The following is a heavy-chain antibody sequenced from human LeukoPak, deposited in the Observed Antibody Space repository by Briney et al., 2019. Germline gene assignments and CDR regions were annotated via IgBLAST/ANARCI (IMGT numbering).Heavy chain of an antibody. J-gene: IGHJ4*02. V-gene: IGHV4-39*01. CDR3: ARHLGDSSWFDY. D-gene: IGHD6-13*01. CDR1: GGSISNSSYY. CDR2: IYYSGST. Sequence: SETLSLTCTVSGGSISNSSYYWGWIRQPPGKGLEWIGAIYYSGSTYFDPSLKSRVTMSVDTSKSHFSLKLNSVTAADTAVYYCARHLGDSSWFDYWGQGTLVTVSS.